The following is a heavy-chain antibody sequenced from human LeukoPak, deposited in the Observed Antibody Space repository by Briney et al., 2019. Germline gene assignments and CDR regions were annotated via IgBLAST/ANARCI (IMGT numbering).Heavy chain of an antibody. D-gene: IGHD6-19*01. V-gene: IGHV4-31*03. CDR3: ARGGSGWCYFDY. CDR2: IYYTGST. CDR1: GGSISSGGYF. J-gene: IGHJ4*02. Sequence: SETLSLTCTVSGGSISSGGYFWTWIRQHPGKGLEWIGHIYYTGSTYYNPSLKSRVTISVDKSKNQFSLKLSSVTAADTAVYYCARGGSGWCYFDYWGQGTLVTVSS.